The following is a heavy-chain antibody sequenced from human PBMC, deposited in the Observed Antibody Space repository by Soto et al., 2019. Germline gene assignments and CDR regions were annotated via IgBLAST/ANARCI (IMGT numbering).Heavy chain of an antibody. CDR1: GFTFNTYG. D-gene: IGHD2-21*02. Sequence: PGGSLRLSCATAGFTFNTYGMHWLRQAPGKGLEWVAIIWYDGSNKYYADSVKGRFTISRDNSKNTLSLQMNSLRAEDTALYYCARSDCTGAYCYSWPFNYGVDVWGQGTPVTVSS. CDR2: IWYDGSNK. V-gene: IGHV3-33*08. J-gene: IGHJ6*02. CDR3: ARSDCTGAYCYSWPFNYGVDV.